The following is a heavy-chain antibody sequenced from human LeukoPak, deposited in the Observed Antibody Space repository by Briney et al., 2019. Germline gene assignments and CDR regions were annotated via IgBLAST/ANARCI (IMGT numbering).Heavy chain of an antibody. CDR3: ARDKRSSPYYLFDY. CDR2: INTGTGKT. J-gene: IGHJ4*02. D-gene: IGHD1-26*01. Sequence: ASVKVSCKTSGYTISMNVIHWMCQAPGQRLEWMGWINTGTGKTKYSQKFQGRLSITRDTSANTTSMELSSLRSEDTAVFYCARDKRSSPYYLFDYWGQGTLVTVSS. V-gene: IGHV1-3*04. CDR1: GYTISMNV.